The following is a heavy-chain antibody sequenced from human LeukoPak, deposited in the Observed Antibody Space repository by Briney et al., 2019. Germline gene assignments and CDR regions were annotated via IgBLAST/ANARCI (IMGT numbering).Heavy chain of an antibody. CDR3: ARATKNPNYYGSGLGYRPLGY. J-gene: IGHJ4*02. Sequence: ASVKVSYKASGYTFTSYDINWVRQATGQGLEWMGWMNPNSGNTGYAQKFQGRVTMTRNTSMSTAYMELSSLRSEDTAVYYCARATKNPNYYGSGLGYRPLGYWGQGTLVTVSS. CDR1: GYTFTSYD. CDR2: MNPNSGNT. V-gene: IGHV1-8*01. D-gene: IGHD3-10*01.